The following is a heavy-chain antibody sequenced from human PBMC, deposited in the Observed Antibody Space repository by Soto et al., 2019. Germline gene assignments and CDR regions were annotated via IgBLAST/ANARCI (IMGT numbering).Heavy chain of an antibody. J-gene: IGHJ5*02. CDR2: ISSSSSYI. Sequence: GGSLRLSCAASGFTFSSYSMNWVRQAPGKGLEWVSSISSSSSYIYYADSVKGRFTISRDNAKNSLYLQMNSLRAEDTAVYYCARNTIAAAGSWFDPSGQGTLVTVSS. V-gene: IGHV3-21*01. CDR3: ARNTIAAAGSWFDP. D-gene: IGHD6-13*01. CDR1: GFTFSSYS.